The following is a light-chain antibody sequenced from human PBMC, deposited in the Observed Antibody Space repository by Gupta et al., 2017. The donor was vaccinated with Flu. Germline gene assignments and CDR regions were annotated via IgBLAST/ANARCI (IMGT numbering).Light chain of an antibody. CDR3: QQDLFILRT. Sequence: DIVMTQSPDSLAVSLGERATINCKSSQSVLYSPNHKNYLAWYQQKPGQPPKLLIYWASTRESGVPDRFSGSGSGTDFTLTISSLQAEDVAVYYCQQDLFILRTFGEGTKVEIK. CDR2: WAS. V-gene: IGKV4-1*01. CDR1: QSVLYSPNHKNY. J-gene: IGKJ4*02.